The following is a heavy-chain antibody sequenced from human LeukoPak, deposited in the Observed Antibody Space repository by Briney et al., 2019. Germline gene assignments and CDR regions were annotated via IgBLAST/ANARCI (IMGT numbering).Heavy chain of an antibody. V-gene: IGHV3-53*01. CDR3: ARDLYNCGWFEH. Sequence: GGSLRLSCAASGFTVNNYYMHWVRRAPGKALVWVSIIYPGGTTCYADSVKGRFTISRDNSKNTLYLQVNSLRAEDTGVYYCARDLYNCGWFEHWGQGTLVTVSS. D-gene: IGHD1-20*01. CDR2: IYPGGTT. CDR1: GFTVNNYY. J-gene: IGHJ5*02.